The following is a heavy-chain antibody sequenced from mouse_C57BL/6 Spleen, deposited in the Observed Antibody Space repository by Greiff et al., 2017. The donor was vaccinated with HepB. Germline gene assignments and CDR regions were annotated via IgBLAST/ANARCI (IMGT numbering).Heavy chain of an antibody. CDR2: IDPANGNT. V-gene: IGHV14-3*01. CDR1: GFNIKNTY. CDR3: AYGYDGRGDAMDY. J-gene: IGHJ4*01. Sequence: VQLQQSVAELVRPGASVKLSCTASGFNIKNTYMHWVKQRPEQGLEWIGRIDPANGNTKYAPKFQGKATITADTSSNTAYLQLSILTSEDTAIYYCAYGYDGRGDAMDYWGQGTSVTVSS. D-gene: IGHD2-2*01.